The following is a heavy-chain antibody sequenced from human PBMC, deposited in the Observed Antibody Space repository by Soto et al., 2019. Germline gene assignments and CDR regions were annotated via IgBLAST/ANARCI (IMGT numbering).Heavy chain of an antibody. J-gene: IGHJ4*02. V-gene: IGHV3-15*01. D-gene: IGHD1-1*01. CDR3: VEGWNDF. CDR2: IKSKSEGETR. CDR1: RFMFSSAW. Sequence: EVHVVESGGDLVRPGGSLTLSCATSRFMFSSAWMSWVRQAPGRGLEWVARIKSKSEGETRDYAAPVKGRFDISRDDSKKMLYLQMNSLKAEDTGLYYCVEGWNDFWGQGTLVTVSS.